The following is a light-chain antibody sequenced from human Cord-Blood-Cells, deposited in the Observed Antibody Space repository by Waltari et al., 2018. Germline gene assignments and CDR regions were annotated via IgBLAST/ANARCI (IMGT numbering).Light chain of an antibody. V-gene: IGKV1-5*03. CDR1: QSISSW. Sequence: DIQMTQSPSTLSASVGDRVTITCRASQSISSWLAWYQQKPGKAPKLLIYMASSLESGVPSRFSGSGSGTEFTLTISSLQPDDFATYYCQQYNSYPYTFGQGTKLEIK. CDR3: QQYNSYPYT. J-gene: IGKJ2*01. CDR2: MAS.